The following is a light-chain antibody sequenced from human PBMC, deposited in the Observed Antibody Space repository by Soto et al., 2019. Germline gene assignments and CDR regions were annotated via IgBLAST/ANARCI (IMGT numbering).Light chain of an antibody. CDR3: RQHNNNQRT. CDR2: VAS. CDR1: QGIRND. Sequence: DIQMTQSPSSLSASVGDRVTMTCRASQGIRNDLVWYQKKPGKAPKRLMYVASTLDSGVPPRFSGSASGTAFTLTIISLQPDEVSAYYCRQHNNNQRTFGQGTKVEIK. J-gene: IGKJ1*01. V-gene: IGKV1-17*01.